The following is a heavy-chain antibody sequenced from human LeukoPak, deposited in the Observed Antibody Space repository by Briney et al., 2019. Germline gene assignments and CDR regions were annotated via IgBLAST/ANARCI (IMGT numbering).Heavy chain of an antibody. CDR2: MNPNSGDT. CDR3: ARGGAGTLEAVD. V-gene: IGHV1-8*01. D-gene: IGHD6-19*01. J-gene: IGHJ4*02. CDR1: GYTFTSSD. Sequence: GASVKVSCRASGYTFTSSDINWVRQATGQGLEWMGWMNPNSGDTGYAQKFQGRVTMTRDTSISTAHMELSSLTSDDTAVYYCARGGAGTLEAVDWGQGTLVTVSS.